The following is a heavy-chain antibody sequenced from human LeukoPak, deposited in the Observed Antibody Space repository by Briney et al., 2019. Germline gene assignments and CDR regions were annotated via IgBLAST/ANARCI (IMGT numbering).Heavy chain of an antibody. V-gene: IGHV4-31*03. CDR1: GGPISSGAYY. CDR3: ARAPIGSGNDYYFDY. Sequence: SQTLSLTCTVSGGPISSGAYYWSSIRQHPGKGLEWIGYIYYSGSTYYNPSLKSRVIISIDTSKNQFSLNLSSVTAADTAVYYCARAPIGSGNDYYFDYWGQGTLVTVSS. D-gene: IGHD3-10*01. J-gene: IGHJ4*02. CDR2: IYYSGST.